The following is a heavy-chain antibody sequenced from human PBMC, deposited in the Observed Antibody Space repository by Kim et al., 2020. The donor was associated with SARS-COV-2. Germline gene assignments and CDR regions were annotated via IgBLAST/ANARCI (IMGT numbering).Heavy chain of an antibody. D-gene: IGHD6-19*01. J-gene: IGHJ6*02. CDR3: ARDQEGSSGPYYYYGMDV. CDR2: IKQDGSEK. V-gene: IGHV3-7*01. Sequence: GGSLRLSCAASGFTFSSYWMSWVRQAPGKGLEWVANIKQDGSEKYYVDSVKGRFTISRDNAKNSLYLQMNSLRAEDTAVYYCARDQEGSSGPYYYYGMDVWGQGTTVTVSS. CDR1: GFTFSSYW.